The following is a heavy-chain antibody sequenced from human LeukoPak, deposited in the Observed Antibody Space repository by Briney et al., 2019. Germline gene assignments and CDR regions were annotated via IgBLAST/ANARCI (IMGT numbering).Heavy chain of an antibody. J-gene: IGHJ4*02. Sequence: PSQTLSLTCTVSGGSISSDDYYWSWIRQSPGKGLEWLGYIFYSGSTNYNPSLKSRVTISVDTSKNQFSLKLSSVTAADTAVYYCARVNYDGSGYNFDYWGQGTLVTVSS. D-gene: IGHD3-22*01. CDR3: ARVNYDGSGYNFDY. CDR2: IFYSGST. CDR1: GGSISSDDYY. V-gene: IGHV4-30-4*01.